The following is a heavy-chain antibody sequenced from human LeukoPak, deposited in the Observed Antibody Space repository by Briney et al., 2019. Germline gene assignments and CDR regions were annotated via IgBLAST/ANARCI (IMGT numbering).Heavy chain of an antibody. D-gene: IGHD2-21*02. V-gene: IGHV5-51*01. CDR3: ARQPLVRDCGGDCEFDY. CDR2: IYPGDSNT. CDR1: GYSFSNYW. Sequence: GESLKISCKGSGYSFSNYWIGWVRQMPGKGLEWMGIIYPGDSNTRYSPSFQGQVTISAHKSISTAYLQWTSLKASDTAIYYCARQPLVRDCGGDCEFDYWGQGTRVSVSS. J-gene: IGHJ4*02.